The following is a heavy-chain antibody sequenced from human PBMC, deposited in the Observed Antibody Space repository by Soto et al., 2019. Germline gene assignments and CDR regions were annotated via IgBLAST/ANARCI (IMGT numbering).Heavy chain of an antibody. J-gene: IGHJ3*02. CDR3: ARGSFVGANGGADAFDS. D-gene: IGHD1-26*01. V-gene: IGHV1-2*04. Sequence: VQLVQSEADVEKPGASVTVSCKTSGYTFTANYIHWVRQAPGQGLEWMGWINTNNGGTHFAQKFQDWVTLTRDKSISTAYMELRRLKSGDTAIYYGARGSFVGANGGADAFDSWGQGTMVSVSS. CDR1: GYTFTANY. CDR2: INTNNGGT.